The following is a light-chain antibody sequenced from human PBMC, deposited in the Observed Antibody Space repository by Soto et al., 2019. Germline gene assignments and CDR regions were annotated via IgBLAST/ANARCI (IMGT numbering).Light chain of an antibody. CDR1: QSVTTF. CDR3: QQRINWPLT. Sequence: EIVLTQSPVTLSLSPGERATLSCRASQSVTTFLAWYQQKPGQAPRLLIYDVSSRATGIPARFSGSGSGTGFTLTISSLEPEDFAVYYCQQRINWPLTFGGGTKVEIK. J-gene: IGKJ4*01. V-gene: IGKV3-11*01. CDR2: DVS.